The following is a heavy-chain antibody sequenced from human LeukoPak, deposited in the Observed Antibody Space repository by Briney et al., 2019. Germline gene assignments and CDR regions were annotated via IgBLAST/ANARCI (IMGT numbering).Heavy chain of an antibody. D-gene: IGHD4-17*01. V-gene: IGHV3-30*18. Sequence: GGSLRLSCAASGFTFSSYSMQWVRQTPGKGLEWVSTMSNSGENTFYGEAVKGRFTISRDNSQNTLYLQMNSLRPEDTAVYYCAKGGASVTRYVDYWGQGTLVTVSS. CDR2: MSNSGENT. CDR3: AKGGASVTRYVDY. CDR1: GFTFSSYS. J-gene: IGHJ4*02.